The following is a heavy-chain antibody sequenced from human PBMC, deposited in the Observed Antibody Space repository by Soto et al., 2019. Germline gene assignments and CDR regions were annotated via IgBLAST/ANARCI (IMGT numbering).Heavy chain of an antibody. CDR1: GYSFTSYW. J-gene: IGHJ3*02. CDR2: IYPGDSDT. Sequence: RGESLKISCKGSGYSFTSYWIGWVRQMPGKGLEWMGIIYPGDSDTRYSPSFQGQVTISADKSISTAYLQWSSLKASDTAMYYCARQGARDIVATTPAGDAFDIWGQATMVTVS. V-gene: IGHV5-51*01. CDR3: ARQGARDIVATTPAGDAFDI. D-gene: IGHD5-12*01.